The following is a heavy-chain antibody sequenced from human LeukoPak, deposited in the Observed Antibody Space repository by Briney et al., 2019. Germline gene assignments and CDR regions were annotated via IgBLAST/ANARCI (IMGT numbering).Heavy chain of an antibody. Sequence: PGGSLRLSCEASGFTFSNYWMHWVRQAPGKGLEWVSVIYSGGSTYYADSVKGRFTISRDSAKKSLYLQMNSLTVEDTAVYYCARGSGWYLEYFQLWGQGTLVTVSS. CDR1: GFTFSNYW. CDR3: ARGSGWYLEYFQL. J-gene: IGHJ1*01. D-gene: IGHD6-13*01. V-gene: IGHV3-66*01. CDR2: IYSGGST.